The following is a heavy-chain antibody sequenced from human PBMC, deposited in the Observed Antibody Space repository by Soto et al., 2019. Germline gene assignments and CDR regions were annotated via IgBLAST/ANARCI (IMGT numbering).Heavy chain of an antibody. D-gene: IGHD6-19*01. Sequence: QITLKESGPTVVKPTQTLTLTCSLSGFSLNTAGVGVGWIRQPPGKALEWLAVIYWDDDKSWNPSLRDWLTINRDASDDQVVLTVTIMDPVDTGTYYCARRRGGFGGGWTTPYFDYWGQGTLVTVSS. V-gene: IGHV2-5*02. CDR3: ARRRGGFGGGWTTPYFDY. J-gene: IGHJ4*02. CDR2: IYWDDDK. CDR1: GFSLNTAGVG.